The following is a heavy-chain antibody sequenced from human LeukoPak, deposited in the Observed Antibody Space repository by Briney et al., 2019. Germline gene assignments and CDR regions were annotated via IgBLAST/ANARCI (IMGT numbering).Heavy chain of an antibody. V-gene: IGHV3-72*01. J-gene: IGHJ4*02. CDR2: TRKKTNSYTT. CDR3: ARDLSGIAGYTYGRGIDY. Sequence: GGSLRLSCAASGFTFSDRYMDWVRQAPGKGREWVGRTRKKTNSYTTEYAASVKGRFTISRDDSKNSLYLQMNSLRAEDTAVYYCARDLSGIAGYTYGRGIDYWGQGTLVTVSS. D-gene: IGHD5-18*01. CDR1: GFTFSDRY.